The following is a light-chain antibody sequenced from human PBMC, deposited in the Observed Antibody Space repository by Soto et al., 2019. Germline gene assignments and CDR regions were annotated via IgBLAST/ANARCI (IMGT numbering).Light chain of an antibody. V-gene: IGLV2-23*02. CDR1: SSDVGSYNL. CDR3: CSYAGSSPV. J-gene: IGLJ2*01. CDR2: EVS. Sequence: QSALTQPASVSGSPGQSITISCTETSSDVGSYNLVSWYQQHPGKAPKLMIYEVSKRPSGVSNRFSGSKSGNTASLTISGLQAEDEADYYCCSYAGSSPVFGGGTKLTVL.